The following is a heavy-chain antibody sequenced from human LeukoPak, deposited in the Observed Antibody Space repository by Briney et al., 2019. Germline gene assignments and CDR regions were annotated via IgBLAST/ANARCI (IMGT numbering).Heavy chain of an antibody. CDR2: IYASGST. V-gene: IGHV4-61*02. Sequence: SETLSLTCTVSGGSTSSSTHYWSWIRQPAGKGPEWIGRIYASGSTNYNPSLKSRATISVDTSKNQCSLKLSSVTAADTAVYYCARGVSTINFDFWGQGTLVTVSS. D-gene: IGHD5/OR15-5a*01. CDR3: ARGVSTINFDF. J-gene: IGHJ4*02. CDR1: GGSTSSSTHY.